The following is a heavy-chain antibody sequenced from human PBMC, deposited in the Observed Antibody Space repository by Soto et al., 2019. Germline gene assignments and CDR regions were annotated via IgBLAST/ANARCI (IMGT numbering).Heavy chain of an antibody. D-gene: IGHD5-12*01. CDR1: GGSFSGYY. CDR2: INHSGST. V-gene: IGHV4-34*01. CDR3: ARVYSGYDLLDY. J-gene: IGHJ4*02. Sequence: TSETLSLTCAVYGGSFSGYYWSWIRQPPGKGLEWIGEINHSGSTNYNPSLKSRVTISVDTSKNQFSLKLSSVTAADTAVYYCARVYSGYDLLDYWGQGTLVTVS.